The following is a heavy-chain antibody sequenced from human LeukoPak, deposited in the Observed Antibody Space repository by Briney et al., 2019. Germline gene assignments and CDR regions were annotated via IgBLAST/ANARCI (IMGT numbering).Heavy chain of an antibody. J-gene: IGHJ4*02. V-gene: IGHV3-74*01. CDR1: GFTFSSYW. CDR3: AASRRGLLWFGDLDY. Sequence: GGSLRLSCAASGFTFSSYWMHWVRQAPGKGLVWVSRINSDGSSTSYADSVKGRFTISRDNAKNTLYLQMNSLRAEDTAVYYCAASRRGLLWFGDLDYWGQGTLVTVSS. CDR2: INSDGSST. D-gene: IGHD3-10*01.